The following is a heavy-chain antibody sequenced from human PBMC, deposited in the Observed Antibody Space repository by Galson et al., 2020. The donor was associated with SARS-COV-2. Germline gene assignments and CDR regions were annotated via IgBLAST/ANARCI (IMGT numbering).Heavy chain of an antibody. CDR3: ATAKAVVAYFYFDY. CDR1: GYTLSELS. Sequence: ASVKVSCKVSGYTLSELSMHWVRQAPGKGLEWMGGFDPEDGATVYTQKFQGRVTMTEDTSTATVYMELSGLRSEGTAVYYCATAKAVVAYFYFDYWGQGTLVTVSS. D-gene: IGHD3-10*01. V-gene: IGHV1-24*01. J-gene: IGHJ4*02. CDR2: FDPEDGAT.